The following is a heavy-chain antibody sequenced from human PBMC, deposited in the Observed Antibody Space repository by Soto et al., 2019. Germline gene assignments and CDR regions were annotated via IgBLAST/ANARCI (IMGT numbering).Heavy chain of an antibody. D-gene: IGHD2-2*01. Sequence: PPETLDISCTLSGGSVSIDSHYWSGIRQTPGKGLEWIGYIYYTGSTNYNPSLKGRVTISVDTSRDQVSLRLRSEDTAVYYCAREEVPVAKGGGGAFDIWGQGTMVTVSS. CDR1: GGSVSIDSHY. CDR2: IYYTGST. J-gene: IGHJ3*02. CDR3: AREEVPVAKGGGGAFDI. V-gene: IGHV4-61*01.